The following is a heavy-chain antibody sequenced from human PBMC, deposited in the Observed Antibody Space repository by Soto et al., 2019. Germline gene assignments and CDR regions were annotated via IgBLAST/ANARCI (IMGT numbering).Heavy chain of an antibody. CDR1: GGSISSGDYY. CDR3: ARVRFLEWFDY. J-gene: IGHJ4*02. Sequence: SETLSLTCTVSGGSISSGDYYWSWIRQPPGKGLEWIGYIYYSGSTYYNPSLKSRVTISVDTSKNQFSLKLSSVTAADTAVYYCARVRFLEWFDYWGQGTLVTVSS. D-gene: IGHD3-3*01. V-gene: IGHV4-30-4*01. CDR2: IYYSGST.